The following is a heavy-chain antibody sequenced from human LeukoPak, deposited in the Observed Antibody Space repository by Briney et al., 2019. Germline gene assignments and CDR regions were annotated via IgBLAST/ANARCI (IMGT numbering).Heavy chain of an antibody. J-gene: IGHJ4*02. Sequence: GGSLRLSCAASGFSFSSNWMSWVRQAPGKEPEWVANIKQDGSEKYYVESVKGRFTVSRDNAKNSLYLQMNSLRAEDTAVYYCARAGFWGQGTLVTVSS. CDR2: IKQDGSEK. CDR1: GFSFSSNW. CDR3: ARAGF. V-gene: IGHV3-7*01.